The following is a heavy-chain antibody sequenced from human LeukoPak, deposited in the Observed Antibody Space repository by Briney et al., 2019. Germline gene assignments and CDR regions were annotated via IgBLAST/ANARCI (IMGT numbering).Heavy chain of an antibody. Sequence: QTGGSLRLSCATSGFTVSSNYMSWVRQAPGKGLEWVSVIYSGGSTYYADSVKGRFTISRDNSKNTVYLQMYSLRAEDTAVYYCARERLGPTGGEWGQGTLVTVSS. D-gene: IGHD1-26*01. CDR3: ARERLGPTGGE. CDR2: IYSGGST. CDR1: GFTVSSNY. J-gene: IGHJ4*02. V-gene: IGHV3-53*01.